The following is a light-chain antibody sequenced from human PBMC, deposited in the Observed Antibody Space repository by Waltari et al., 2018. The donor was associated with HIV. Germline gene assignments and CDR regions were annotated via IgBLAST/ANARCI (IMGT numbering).Light chain of an antibody. V-gene: IGKV4-1*01. Sequence: DIVMTQSPDSLAVSLGERATIHCQSSQSVFSSSDNNNYLVWYQQKPGQPPKLLISWASTRESGVPDRFSGSGSGTDFTLTISSLQAEDVAVYYCQQCYATPLTFGGGTKVEIK. J-gene: IGKJ4*01. CDR3: QQCYATPLT. CDR2: WAS. CDR1: QSVFSSSDNNNY.